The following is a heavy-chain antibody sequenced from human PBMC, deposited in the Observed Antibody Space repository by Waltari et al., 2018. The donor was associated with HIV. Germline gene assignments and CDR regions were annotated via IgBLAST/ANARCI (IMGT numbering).Heavy chain of an antibody. V-gene: IGHV3-21*01. J-gene: IGHJ4*02. CDR2: ISSSSTYI. Sequence: EVQLVESGGGLVKPGGSLRLSYAASGFTFSTYSMHWVRQAPRKGLGWVSSISSSSTYIYYADSVKGRFTISRDNAKNSLYLQMNSLRAEDTAVYFCARGTYYYDSSGYYDNLPFDYWGQGTLVTVSS. D-gene: IGHD3-22*01. CDR3: ARGTYYYDSSGYYDNLPFDY. CDR1: GFTFSTYS.